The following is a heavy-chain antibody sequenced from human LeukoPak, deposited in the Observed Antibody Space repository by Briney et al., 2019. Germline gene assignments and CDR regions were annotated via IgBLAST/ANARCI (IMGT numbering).Heavy chain of an antibody. Sequence: SETLSLTCTVSGYSIGSGYYWGWIRPPPGKGREWIGSIYHSGSTYYNPSLKSRVTISVDTSKNQFSLKLSSVIAADTAVYYCARVAPQTYYDFWSGYPYLNWFDPWGQGTLVTVSS. J-gene: IGHJ5*02. D-gene: IGHD3-3*01. CDR3: ARVAPQTYYDFWSGYPYLNWFDP. V-gene: IGHV4-38-2*02. CDR1: GYSIGSGYY. CDR2: IYHSGST.